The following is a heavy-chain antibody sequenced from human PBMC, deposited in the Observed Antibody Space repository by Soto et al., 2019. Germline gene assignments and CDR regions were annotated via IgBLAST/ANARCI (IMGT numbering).Heavy chain of an antibody. J-gene: IGHJ4*02. CDR1: GFTFSSYA. Sequence: GGSLGLSCAASGFTFSSYAMNWVRQAPGKGLEWVSGISGSGGSTYYADSVKGRFTISRDISKNTLYLQMNSLRAEDTAVYYCAKAGCSGGSCYSDYWGQGTLVTVSS. CDR2: ISGSGGST. V-gene: IGHV3-23*01. CDR3: AKAGCSGGSCYSDY. D-gene: IGHD2-15*01.